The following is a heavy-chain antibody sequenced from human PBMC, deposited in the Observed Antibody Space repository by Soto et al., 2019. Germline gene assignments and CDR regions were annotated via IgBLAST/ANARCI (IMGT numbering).Heavy chain of an antibody. CDR3: ASSAQQQDFDY. CDR1: GYTFTSYG. J-gene: IGHJ4*02. CDR2: ISAYNGNT. Sequence: QVQLVQSGAEVKKPGASVKVSCKASGYTFTSYGISWVRQAPGQGLEWMGWISAYNGNTNYAQKLQGRVTMTTDTPTSSAYTELRSPRSDATAVYYCASSAQQQDFDYGGQGTLVIVAS. D-gene: IGHD6-13*01. V-gene: IGHV1-18*01.